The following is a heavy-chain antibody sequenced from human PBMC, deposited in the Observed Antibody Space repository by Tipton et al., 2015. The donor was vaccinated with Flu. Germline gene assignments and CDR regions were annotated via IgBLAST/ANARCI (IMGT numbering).Heavy chain of an antibody. CDR3: ARGNWNYYFDY. CDR2: IYYSGST. V-gene: IGHV4-59*01. D-gene: IGHD1-7*01. Sequence: TLSLTCTVSGGSISSYYWSWIRQPPGKGLEWIGYIYYSGSTNYNPSLKSRVTISVDTSKNQFSLKLSSVTAADTAVYYCARGNWNYYFDYWGQGTLVTVSS. J-gene: IGHJ4*02. CDR1: GGSISSYY.